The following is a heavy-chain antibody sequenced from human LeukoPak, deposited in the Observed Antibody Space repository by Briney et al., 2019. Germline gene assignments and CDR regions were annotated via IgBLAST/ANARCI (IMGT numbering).Heavy chain of an antibody. CDR3: AAVFGSGYYYYFDY. CDR1: GFTFTSSS. D-gene: IGHD3-22*01. J-gene: IGHJ4*02. Sequence: SVKVSCKASGFTFTSSSMQWVRQARGQRLEWIGWIAVGSGNTNYAQKSQGRVTITRDMSTSTAYMELSSLRSEDTALYYCAAVFGSGYYYYFDYWGQGTLVTVSS. V-gene: IGHV1-58*02. CDR2: IAVGSGNT.